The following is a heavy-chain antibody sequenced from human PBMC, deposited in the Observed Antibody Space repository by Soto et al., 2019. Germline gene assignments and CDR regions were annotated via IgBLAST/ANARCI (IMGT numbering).Heavy chain of an antibody. V-gene: IGHV1-69*13. Sequence: VKVSCKASGGTFSSYAISWVRQAPGQGLEWMGGIIPIFGTANYAQKFQGRVTITADESTSTAYMELSSLRSEDTAVYYCARAPYYYGSGSYPAYYYYGMDVWGQGTTVTVSS. CDR2: IIPIFGTA. CDR3: ARAPYYYGSGSYPAYYYYGMDV. CDR1: GGTFSSYA. D-gene: IGHD3-10*01. J-gene: IGHJ6*02.